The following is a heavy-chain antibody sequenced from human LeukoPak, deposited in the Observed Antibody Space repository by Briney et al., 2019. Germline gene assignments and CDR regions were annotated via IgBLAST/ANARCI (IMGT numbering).Heavy chain of an antibody. V-gene: IGHV1-69*04. CDR3: ARIRGDCSGGSCYSVNYYYGMDV. Sequence: SVKVSCKASGGTFSSYAISWVRLAPGQGLEWMGRIIPILGIANYAQKFQGRVTITADKSTSTAYMELSSLRSEDTAVYYCARIRGDCSGGSCYSVNYYYGMDVWGQGTTVTVSS. CDR2: IIPILGIA. CDR1: GGTFSSYA. D-gene: IGHD2-15*01. J-gene: IGHJ6*02.